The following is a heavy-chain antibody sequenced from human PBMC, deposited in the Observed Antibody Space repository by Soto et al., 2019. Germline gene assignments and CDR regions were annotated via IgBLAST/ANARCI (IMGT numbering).Heavy chain of an antibody. V-gene: IGHV3-23*01. CDR3: AKGLSGGGYVSDYYFDY. D-gene: IGHD5-12*01. Sequence: GGSLRLSCAASGFTFSSYAMSWVRQAPGKGLEWVSAISGSGGSTYYADSVKGRFTISRDNSRNTLYLQMNSLRAEDTAVYYCAKGLSGGGYVSDYYFDYWGQGTLVTVSS. J-gene: IGHJ4*02. CDR1: GFTFSSYA. CDR2: ISGSGGST.